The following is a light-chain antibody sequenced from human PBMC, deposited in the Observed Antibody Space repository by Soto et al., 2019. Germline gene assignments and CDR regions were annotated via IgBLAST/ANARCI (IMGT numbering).Light chain of an antibody. CDR3: QQYNNWPRT. CDR2: DAS. CDR1: QSLRSS. Sequence: EIVLTQSPGTLSLSPGETATLSCRASQSLRSSLAWYQQKPGQAPRLLIYDASTRATGIPARFSGSGSGTEFTLTISSLQSEDFAVYYCQQYNNWPRTFGQGTKVDIK. V-gene: IGKV3-15*01. J-gene: IGKJ1*01.